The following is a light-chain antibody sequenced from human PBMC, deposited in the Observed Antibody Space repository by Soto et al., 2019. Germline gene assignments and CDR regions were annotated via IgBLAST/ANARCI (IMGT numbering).Light chain of an antibody. CDR1: SSNIGGNS. J-gene: IGLJ1*01. CDR2: DDD. Sequence: QSVLTQPPSVSAAPGQRVTISCSGSSSNIGGNSVSWYQQLPGTAPKLLIYDDDKRPSGIPDRFSGSKSGTSATLGITGFQTGDEADYYCQSYDISLHNYVFGTGTKVTVL. V-gene: IGLV1-51*01. CDR3: QSYDISLHNYV.